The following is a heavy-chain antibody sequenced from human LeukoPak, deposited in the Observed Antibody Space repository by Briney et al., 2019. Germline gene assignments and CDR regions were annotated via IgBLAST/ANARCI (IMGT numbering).Heavy chain of an antibody. CDR1: GYTFTTYY. CDR2: INPSDGSS. J-gene: IGHJ4*02. CDR3: ARVAYTYTLGARGYYFDY. Sequence: GASVKVSCKASGYTFTTYYMHWVRQAPGQGLEWMGIINPSDGSSTYAQRFQGRVTMTRGTSTTTVYMELSSLRSEDTAVYYCARVAYTYTLGARGYYFDYWGQGTLVTVSS. V-gene: IGHV1-46*01. D-gene: IGHD2-2*02.